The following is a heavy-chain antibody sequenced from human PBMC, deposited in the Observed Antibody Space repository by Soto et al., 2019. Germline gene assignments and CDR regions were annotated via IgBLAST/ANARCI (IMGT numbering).Heavy chain of an antibody. D-gene: IGHD3-22*01. V-gene: IGHV1-8*01. J-gene: IGHJ3*02. Sequence: ASVKVSCKASGYTFTRYDINWVRQATGQGLEWMGWMNPNSGNTGYAQKFQGRVTMTRNTSISTAYMELSSLRSEDTAVYYCARCNSYYYDSSDAFDIWGQGTMVTVSS. CDR1: GYTFTRYD. CDR3: ARCNSYYYDSSDAFDI. CDR2: MNPNSGNT.